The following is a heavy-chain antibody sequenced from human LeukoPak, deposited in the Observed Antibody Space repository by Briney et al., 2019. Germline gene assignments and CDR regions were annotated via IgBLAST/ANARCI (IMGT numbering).Heavy chain of an antibody. J-gene: IGHJ5*02. CDR1: GYTFTGYY. CDR3: ARMELELLWFGEDWFDP. CDR2: ISAYNGNT. Sequence: ASVKVSCKASGYTFTGYYMHWVRQAPGQGLEWMGWISAYNGNTNYAQKLQGRVTMTTDTSTSTAYMELRSLRSDDTAVYYCARMELELLWFGEDWFDPWGQGTLVTVSS. V-gene: IGHV1-18*04. D-gene: IGHD3-10*01.